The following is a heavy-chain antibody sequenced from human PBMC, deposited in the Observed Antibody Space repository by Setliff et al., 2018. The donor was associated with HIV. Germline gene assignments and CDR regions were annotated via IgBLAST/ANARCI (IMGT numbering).Heavy chain of an antibody. J-gene: IGHJ3*02. Sequence: GESLKISCQGSGYSFTSYWIGWVRQMPGKGLEWMGIIYPGDSDTRYSPSFQGQVTISADKSLSTAYLQRTSLKASDTAMFYCARPRVADYFDSTGYYLPYAFDIWGQGTMVTVSS. CDR2: IYPGDSDT. V-gene: IGHV5-51*01. CDR3: ARPRVADYFDSTGYYLPYAFDI. CDR1: GYSFTSYW. D-gene: IGHD3-22*01.